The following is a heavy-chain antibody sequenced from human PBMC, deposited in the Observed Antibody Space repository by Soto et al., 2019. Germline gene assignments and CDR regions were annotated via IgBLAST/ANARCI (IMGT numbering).Heavy chain of an antibody. Sequence: RRLSCAASGFTFSSYGMHWVRQAPGKGLEWVAVISYDGSNKYYADSVKGRFTISRDNSKNTLHLQMNSLRAEDTAVYYCAKGYDYGDYFDYWGQGTLVTVSS. CDR1: GFTFSSYG. D-gene: IGHD4-17*01. J-gene: IGHJ4*02. V-gene: IGHV3-30*18. CDR2: ISYDGSNK. CDR3: AKGYDYGDYFDY.